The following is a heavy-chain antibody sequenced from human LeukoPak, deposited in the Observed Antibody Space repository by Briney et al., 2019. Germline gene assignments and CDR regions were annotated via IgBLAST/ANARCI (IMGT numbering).Heavy chain of an antibody. CDR2: INPTGGDI. D-gene: IGHD3-9*01. Sequence: ASVKVSCKASGYTFTAYYMHWVRRAPGQGLEWMGVINPTGGDISYAQKFQGRVTMTRDTSTSTFYMELNSLRSEDTAVYYCARVVLTGYIPYDYWGQGTLVTVSS. CDR1: GYTFTAYY. V-gene: IGHV1-46*01. J-gene: IGHJ4*02. CDR3: ARVVLTGYIPYDY.